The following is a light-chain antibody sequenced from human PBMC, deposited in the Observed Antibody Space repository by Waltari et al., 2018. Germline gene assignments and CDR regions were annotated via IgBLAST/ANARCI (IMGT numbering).Light chain of an antibody. CDR1: QGIRND. J-gene: IGKJ1*01. CDR3: LQDYIYPWT. Sequence: AIQMTQSPSSLSASVGDRVTITCRASQGIRNDLGWYQQKPGKAPKLLIYAASSLQSGGPSRFSGTGSGTDFTLTISSLQPEDFATYYCLQDYIYPWTFGQGTKVEIK. CDR2: AAS. V-gene: IGKV1-6*01.